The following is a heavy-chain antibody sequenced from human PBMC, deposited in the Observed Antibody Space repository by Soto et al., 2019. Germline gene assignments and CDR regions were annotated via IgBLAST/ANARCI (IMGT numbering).Heavy chain of an antibody. V-gene: IGHV1-8*01. Sequence: ASVKVFCKASGYTFTSYDINWVRQATGQGLEWMGWMNPNSGNTGYAQKFQGRVTMTRNTSISTAYMELSSLRSEDTAVYYCAREHSSSWRFDYRGQGTLVTVSS. CDR3: AREHSSSWRFDY. CDR1: GYTFTSYD. CDR2: MNPNSGNT. D-gene: IGHD6-13*01. J-gene: IGHJ4*02.